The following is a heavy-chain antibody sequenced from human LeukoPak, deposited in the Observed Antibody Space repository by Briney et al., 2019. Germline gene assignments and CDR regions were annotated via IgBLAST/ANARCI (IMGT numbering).Heavy chain of an antibody. CDR3: ARDLWSYQGGRYFDY. CDR1: GGTFSSYA. Sequence: ASVKVSCKASGGTFSSYAISWVRQAPGQGLEWMGIINPSGGSTSYAQKFQGRVTMTRDMSTSTVYMELSSLRSEDTAVYYCARDLWSYQGGRYFDYWGQGTLVTVSS. J-gene: IGHJ4*02. D-gene: IGHD1-26*01. CDR2: INPSGGST. V-gene: IGHV1-46*01.